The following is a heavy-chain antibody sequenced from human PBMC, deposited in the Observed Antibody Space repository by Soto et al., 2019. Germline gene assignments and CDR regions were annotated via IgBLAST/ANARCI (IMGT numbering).Heavy chain of an antibody. J-gene: IGHJ4*02. CDR1: GYTFTSYG. D-gene: IGHD1-20*01. CDR2: ISAYNGNT. Sequence: ASVKVSCKASGYTFTSYGISWVRQAPGQGLEWMGWISAYNGNTNYAQKFQGRVTITADESTSTAYMELSSLRSEDTAVYYCARGTGYNWKVRVDYWGQGTLVTVSS. CDR3: ARGTGYNWKVRVDY. V-gene: IGHV1-18*01.